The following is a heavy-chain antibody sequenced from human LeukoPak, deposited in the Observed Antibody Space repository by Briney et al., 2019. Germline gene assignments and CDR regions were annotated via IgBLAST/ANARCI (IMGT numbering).Heavy chain of an antibody. CDR2: INDSGST. CDR3: AGDRYCSGGSCYTFDY. CDR1: GGSFSGYY. Sequence: SETLSLTCAVYGGSFSGYYWSWIRQPPGKGLEWIGEINDSGSTDYNPSLKSRVTISVDTSKNQFSLKLSSVTAADTAVYYCAGDRYCSGGSCYTFDYWGQGTLVTVSS. J-gene: IGHJ4*02. D-gene: IGHD2-15*01. V-gene: IGHV4-34*01.